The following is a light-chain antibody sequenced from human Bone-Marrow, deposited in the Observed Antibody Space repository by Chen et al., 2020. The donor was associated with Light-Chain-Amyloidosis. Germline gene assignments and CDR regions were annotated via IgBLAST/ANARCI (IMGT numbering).Light chain of an antibody. CDR1: SGSIATNY. V-gene: IGLV6-57*01. J-gene: IGLJ3*02. CDR2: EDD. CDR3: QSYQGSSQGV. Sequence: NFMLTQPHSVSESPGKTVIISCTRSSGSIATNYVQWYQQRPGSSPTTVIYEDDQRHSGVPDRFSGSIDRSSNSAPLTISGLKTEDEADYYCQSYQGSSQGVFGGGTKLTVL.